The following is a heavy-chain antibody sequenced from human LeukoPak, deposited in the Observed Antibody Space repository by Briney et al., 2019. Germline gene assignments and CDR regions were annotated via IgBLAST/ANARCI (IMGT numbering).Heavy chain of an antibody. CDR1: GFTFGDYA. J-gene: IGHJ4*02. Sequence: GGSLRLSCTASGFTFGDYAMTWVRQAPGKGLEWVGFIRSKIYGGTPEYAASVKGRFTISRDDSKGIAYLQMNSLKTEDTGVYYCTRDQTPYYWGQGTLVTVSS. CDR3: TRDQTPYY. CDR2: IRSKIYGGTP. V-gene: IGHV3-49*04.